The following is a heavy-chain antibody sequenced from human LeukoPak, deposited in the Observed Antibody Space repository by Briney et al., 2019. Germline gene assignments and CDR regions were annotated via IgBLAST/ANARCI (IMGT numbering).Heavy chain of an antibody. V-gene: IGHV4-4*07. CDR1: GGSISSYY. Sequence: SETLSLTCTVSGGSISSYYWSWIRQSAGKGLDWIGRIYTSGSTNYNPSLKSRVIMSVDTSKNQFSLKLSSVTAADTAVYYCAREGIAASGTNFCWFDPWGQGTLVTVSS. D-gene: IGHD6-13*01. J-gene: IGHJ5*02. CDR2: IYTSGST. CDR3: AREGIAASGTNFCWFDP.